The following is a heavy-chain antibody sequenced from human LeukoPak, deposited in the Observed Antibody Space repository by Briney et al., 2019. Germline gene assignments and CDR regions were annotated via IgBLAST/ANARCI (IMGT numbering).Heavy chain of an antibody. V-gene: IGHV3-9*01. J-gene: IGHJ4*02. CDR2: ITWNGGTI. CDR3: ARILTGYDAFDY. Sequence: GGSLRLSCAASGFSFDDFAMHWDRQAPGKGLEWVSGITWNGGTIDYADSVKGRFTISRDNAKNSLYLQMNSLRAEDTALYYCARILTGYDAFDYWGQGTLVTVSS. CDR1: GFSFDDFA. D-gene: IGHD3-9*01.